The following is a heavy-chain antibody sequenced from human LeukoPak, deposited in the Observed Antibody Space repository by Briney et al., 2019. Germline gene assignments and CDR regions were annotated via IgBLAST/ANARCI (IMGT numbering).Heavy chain of an antibody. D-gene: IGHD3-10*01. CDR2: ISYDGGKE. CDR3: ARGSLDLYGSGNYYYNAFDI. Sequence: GGSLRLSCAASGFTFSTYGMHWVRQAPGKGLEWVALISYDGGKEYYADSVKGRFTISRENAKNSLYLQMNSLRAGDTAVYYCARGSLDLYGSGNYYYNAFDIWGQGTMVTVSS. V-gene: IGHV3-30*03. CDR1: GFTFSTYG. J-gene: IGHJ3*02.